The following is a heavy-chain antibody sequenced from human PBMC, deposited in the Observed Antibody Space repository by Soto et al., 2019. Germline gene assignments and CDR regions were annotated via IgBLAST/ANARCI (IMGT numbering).Heavy chain of an antibody. V-gene: IGHV1-18*04. CDR3: AREGGSSTYYPLELDY. CDR1: GYIFNHYA. D-gene: IGHD1-26*01. Sequence: QVHLVQSGAEVKRPGASLKVSCKASGYIFNHYAINWVRQAPGQGLEWMGWLAPFNGKTSSLQKLQDRMSMTIDTATSTAYLELRSLTSHDTGVYFCAREGGSSTYYPLELDYWGQGTQVTVSS. J-gene: IGHJ4*02. CDR2: LAPFNGKT.